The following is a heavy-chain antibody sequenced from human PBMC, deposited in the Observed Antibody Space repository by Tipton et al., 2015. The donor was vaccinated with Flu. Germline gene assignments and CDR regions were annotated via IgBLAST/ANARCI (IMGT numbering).Heavy chain of an antibody. D-gene: IGHD3-3*01. CDR3: ARSMVGIFGVVEGCHGMDV. V-gene: IGHV4-59*01. Sequence: LSLTCTVSGGSMSSYYWSWIRQSPGKGLEWIGNIYYSGSPNYDPSLKSRVTISVDMSKNQFSLKLSSVTAADTAVYYCARSMVGIFGVVEGCHGMDVWGQGTTVSVSS. J-gene: IGHJ6*02. CDR1: GGSMSSYY. CDR2: IYYSGSP.